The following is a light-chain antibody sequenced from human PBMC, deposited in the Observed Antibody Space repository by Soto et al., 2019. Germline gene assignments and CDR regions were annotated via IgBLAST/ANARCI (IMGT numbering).Light chain of an antibody. V-gene: IGKV3-15*01. CDR1: QSVRSE. Sequence: EIVMTQSPDTLSVSPGERATLSCRASQSVRSELAWYQQRPGQAPRLLIYGASTRATGIPARFSGSGSGTEFTLTISSLQSEDFATYYCQQSYSLPYTFGQGTKVEIK. CDR3: QQSYSLPYT. J-gene: IGKJ2*01. CDR2: GAS.